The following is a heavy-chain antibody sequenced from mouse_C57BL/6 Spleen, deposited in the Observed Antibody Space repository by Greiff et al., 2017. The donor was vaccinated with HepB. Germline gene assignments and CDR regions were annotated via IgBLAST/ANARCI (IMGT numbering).Heavy chain of an antibody. V-gene: IGHV5-9-1*02. Sequence: EVKLMESGEGLVKPGGSLKLSCAASGFTFSSYAMSWVRQTPEKRLEWVAYISSGGDYIYYADTVKGRFTISRDNARNTLYLQMSSLKSEDTAMYYCTREDYDGYSYYFDYWGQGTTLTVSS. CDR2: ISSGGDYI. J-gene: IGHJ2*01. CDR1: GFTFSSYA. D-gene: IGHD2-3*01. CDR3: TREDYDGYSYYFDY.